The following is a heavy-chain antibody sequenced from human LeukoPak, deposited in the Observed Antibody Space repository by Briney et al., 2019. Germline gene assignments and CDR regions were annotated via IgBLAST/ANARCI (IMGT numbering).Heavy chain of an antibody. D-gene: IGHD1-20*01. Sequence: SETLSLTCAVYGGSFSGYSWSWIRQPPGKGLEWIGEINHSGITNYNPSLKSRVTMSIDTSKNQFSLKLSSVTAADTAVYFCAREALLYNWNDVAWGQGTLVTVSS. V-gene: IGHV4-34*01. J-gene: IGHJ5*02. CDR2: INHSGIT. CDR1: GGSFSGYS. CDR3: AREALLYNWNDVA.